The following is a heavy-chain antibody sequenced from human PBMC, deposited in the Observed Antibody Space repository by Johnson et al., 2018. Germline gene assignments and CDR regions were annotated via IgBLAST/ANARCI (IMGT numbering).Heavy chain of an antibody. CDR3: AREGDFRGFHF. D-gene: IGHD2-21*01. V-gene: IGHV4-39*07. Sequence: QVQLQESGPGLVKPSETLSLTCTVSGGSIISSAYFWGWIRQPPGKGLEWIGSISYSGSMYFNPSLMGRVTTSLDTSKNQFSLKVNSVTAADTAVYYCAREGDFRGFHFWGLGTLVTVSS. CDR1: GGSIISSAYF. J-gene: IGHJ4*02. CDR2: ISYSGSM.